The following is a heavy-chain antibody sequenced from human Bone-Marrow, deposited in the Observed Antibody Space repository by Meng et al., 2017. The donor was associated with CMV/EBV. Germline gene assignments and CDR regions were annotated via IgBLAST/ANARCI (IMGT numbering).Heavy chain of an antibody. V-gene: IGHV4-39*07. J-gene: IGHJ4*02. CDR1: GGSISSSSYY. CDR3: ARDGNAYDFAFDY. D-gene: IGHD3-3*01. CDR2: IYYSGST. Sequence: SETPSLTCSVSGGSISSSSYYWGWIRQPPGKGLEWIGSIYYSGSTYYNPSLKSRVTISVDTSKNQFSLKLSSVTAADTAVYYCARDGNAYDFAFDYWGQGTLVTVSS.